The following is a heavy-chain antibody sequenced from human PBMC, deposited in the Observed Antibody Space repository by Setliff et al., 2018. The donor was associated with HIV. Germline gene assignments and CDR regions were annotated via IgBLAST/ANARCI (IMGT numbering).Heavy chain of an antibody. CDR3: SDYDTSGYTY. J-gene: IGHJ4*02. V-gene: IGHV3-15*01. CDR2: IKSKTDGGTT. CDR1: GFTFSNAW. Sequence: PGGSLRLSCAASGFTFSNAWMGWVRQAPGKGLEWVGRIKSKTDGGTTDYAAPVKGRFTISRDDSKTIAYLQMNSLKTEDTAVYYCSDYDTSGYTYWGQGTLVTVSS. D-gene: IGHD3-22*01.